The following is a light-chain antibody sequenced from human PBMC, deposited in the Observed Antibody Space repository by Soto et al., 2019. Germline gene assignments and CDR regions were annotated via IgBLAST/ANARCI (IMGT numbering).Light chain of an antibody. J-gene: IGLJ2*01. CDR1: SSNIEAGYD. Sequence: QSVLTQSPSVSGAPGQRVTISCTGSSSNIEAGYDVHWYQQLPGTAPQHLIYGNNKRPSGVHDRFSGSKSGTSASLVITGLQGEDEPDYYCQSYDSSLSVVFGGGTKLSVL. CDR3: QSYDSSLSVV. CDR2: GNN. V-gene: IGLV1-40*01.